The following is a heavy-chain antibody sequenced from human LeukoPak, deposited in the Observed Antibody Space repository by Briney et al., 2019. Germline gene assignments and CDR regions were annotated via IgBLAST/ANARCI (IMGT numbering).Heavy chain of an antibody. Sequence: SETLSLTCTVSGGSISSYYWSWIRQPPGKGLEWIGFIYYSGTTNYNPSLKSRVTISVDTSKNQFSLKLSSVTAADTAVYFCAREGSAFDIWGQGTMVTVSS. CDR3: AREGSAFDI. CDR2: IYYSGTT. CDR1: GGSISSYY. J-gene: IGHJ3*02. V-gene: IGHV4-59*12.